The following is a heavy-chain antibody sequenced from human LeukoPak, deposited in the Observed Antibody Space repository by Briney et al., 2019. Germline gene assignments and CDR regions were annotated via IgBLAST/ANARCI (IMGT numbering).Heavy chain of an antibody. V-gene: IGHV3-30*03. Sequence: PGRSLRLSCAASGFTFSSYGMHWVRQAPGKGLEWVAVISYDGSNKYYADSVKGRFTISRDNSKNTLYLQMNSLRAEDTAVYYCAREDTGRLDYWGQGTLVTVSS. CDR2: ISYDGSNK. CDR1: GFTFSSYG. D-gene: IGHD4-17*01. CDR3: AREDTGRLDY. J-gene: IGHJ4*02.